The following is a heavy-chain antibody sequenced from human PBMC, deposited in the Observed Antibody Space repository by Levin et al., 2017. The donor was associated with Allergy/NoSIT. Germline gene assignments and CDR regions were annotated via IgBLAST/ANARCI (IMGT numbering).Heavy chain of an antibody. CDR3: ARDNGQYANDY. J-gene: IGHJ4*02. Sequence: GGSLRLSCATSGFKFSSYWMTWVRQFPGKGLEWVANINPEGSEIYYVDSVKGRFTISRDNAKNFLYLQMNSLRVEDTGGYYCARDNGQYANDYWGQGTLVTVSS. V-gene: IGHV3-7*01. CDR2: INPEGSEI. CDR1: GFKFSSYW. D-gene: IGHD2-2*01.